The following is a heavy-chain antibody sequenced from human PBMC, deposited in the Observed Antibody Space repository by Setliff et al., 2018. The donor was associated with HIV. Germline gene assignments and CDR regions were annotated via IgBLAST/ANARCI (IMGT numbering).Heavy chain of an antibody. J-gene: IGHJ3*02. CDR3: ARDGIYDHSNYVDAFDI. D-gene: IGHD4-4*01. CDR2: IYYSGST. Sequence: PSETLSLTCTVSGGSISSGGYYWSWIRQHPGKGLEYIGYIYYSGSTYYNPSLKSRVTISVDTSKTQFSLRLNSVTAADTAVYYCARDGIYDHSNYVDAFDIWGQGTMVTVSS. CDR1: GGSISSGGYY. V-gene: IGHV4-31*03.